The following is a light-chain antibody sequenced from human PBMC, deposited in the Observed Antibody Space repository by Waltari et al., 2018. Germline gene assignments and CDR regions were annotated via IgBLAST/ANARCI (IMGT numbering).Light chain of an antibody. V-gene: IGKV3-20*01. J-gene: IGKJ1*01. Sequence: ELVLTQSPGTLSLSPGDRGTLSCRASQSVSRFLAWYQQKPGQAPRLLIYGASTRATGIPDRFSGSGSGTDFSLTISRLEPEDFAVYYCQKYDRLPATFGQGTKVEIK. CDR3: QKYDRLPAT. CDR1: QSVSRF. CDR2: GAS.